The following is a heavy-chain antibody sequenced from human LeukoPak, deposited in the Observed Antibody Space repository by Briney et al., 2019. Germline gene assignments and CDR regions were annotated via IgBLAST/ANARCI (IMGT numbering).Heavy chain of an antibody. CDR1: GFTFSDYY. V-gene: IGHV3-11*01. D-gene: IGHD3-3*01. CDR3: ARSFWNGNYYYMDV. CDR2: IGSSGTTI. Sequence: GGSLRLSCAASGFTFSDYYMTWIRQAPGKGLEWVSYIGSSGTTIYYADSVRGRFTISRDNAKNSLYLQVNSLRAEDTAVYYCARSFWNGNYYYMDVWGKGTTVTVSS. J-gene: IGHJ6*03.